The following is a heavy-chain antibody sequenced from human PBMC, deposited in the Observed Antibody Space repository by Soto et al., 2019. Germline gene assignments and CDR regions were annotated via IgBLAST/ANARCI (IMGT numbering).Heavy chain of an antibody. CDR3: ARGGSWDSYYYGMDI. D-gene: IGHD6-13*01. Sequence: QVQLVQSGAEVKKPGASVQVSCKASGYTFTTYGVSWVRQAPGQGLEWMGWISPYNGDTNYAQKLQGRVTVTTHTSTSTAYMELRSLRSDDTDVYYCARGGSWDSYYYGMDIWGQGTTVTVSS. CDR2: ISPYNGDT. V-gene: IGHV1-18*01. J-gene: IGHJ6*02. CDR1: GYTFTTYG.